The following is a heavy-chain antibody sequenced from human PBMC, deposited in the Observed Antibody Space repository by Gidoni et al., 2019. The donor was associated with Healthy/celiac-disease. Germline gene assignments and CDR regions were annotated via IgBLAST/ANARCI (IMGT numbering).Heavy chain of an antibody. D-gene: IGHD5-18*01. CDR3: ARDVYVDTAIPVWYYYYGMDV. J-gene: IGHJ6*02. V-gene: IGHV3-21*01. Sequence: EVQLVESGGGLVKPGGSLRLSCAASGFTFSSYSMNWVRQPPGKGLEWVSSISSSSSYIYYADSVKGRFTISRDNAKNSLYLQMNSLRAEDTAVYYCARDVYVDTAIPVWYYYYGMDVWGQGTTVTVSS. CDR2: ISSSSSYI. CDR1: GFTFSSYS.